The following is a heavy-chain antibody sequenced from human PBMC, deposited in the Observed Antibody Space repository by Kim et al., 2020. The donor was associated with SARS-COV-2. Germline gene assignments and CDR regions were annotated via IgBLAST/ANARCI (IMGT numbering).Heavy chain of an antibody. CDR2: INHSGSA. Sequence: SETLSLTCAVYGESFSGYYWSWIRQPPGKGLEWIGEINHSGSANYNPSLKSRVTLSVDTSKNQFSLKLTSVTAADSAVYYCARVTMVRGVILIYWGQGSRVTVSS. CDR3: ARVTMVRGVILIY. V-gene: IGHV4-34*01. D-gene: IGHD3-10*01. J-gene: IGHJ4*02. CDR1: GESFSGYY.